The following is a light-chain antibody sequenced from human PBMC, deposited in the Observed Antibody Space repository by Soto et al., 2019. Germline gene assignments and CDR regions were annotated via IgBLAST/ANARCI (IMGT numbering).Light chain of an antibody. Sequence: DIQMAQSPSSLSSSLGDRVTVTFLASQSISSYLNWYQQKPGKAPKLLIYAASSLQSGVPSRFSGSGSGTDFTLTISSLQPEDFATYYCQQSYSTPSTFGQGTRLEI. J-gene: IGKJ5*01. V-gene: IGKV1-39*01. CDR3: QQSYSTPST. CDR1: QSISSY. CDR2: AAS.